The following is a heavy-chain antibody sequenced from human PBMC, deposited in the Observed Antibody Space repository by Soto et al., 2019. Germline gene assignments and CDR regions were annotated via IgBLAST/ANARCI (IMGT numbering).Heavy chain of an antibody. CDR2: IYSGTT. Sequence: KPSETLSLTCAVSGVSISSGGYSWSWIRQPPGKGMEWIGYIYSGTTHYNPSLKSRVTISMDRSKNQVSLSLKSVTAADTAVYYCAREDSGAFFDFWGQGKLVTVSS. D-gene: IGHD2-15*01. J-gene: IGHJ4*02. CDR1: GVSISSGGYS. V-gene: IGHV4-30-2*01. CDR3: AREDSGAFFDF.